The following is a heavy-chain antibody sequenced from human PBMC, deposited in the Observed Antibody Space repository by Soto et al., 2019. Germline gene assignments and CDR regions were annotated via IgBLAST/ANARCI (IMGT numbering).Heavy chain of an antibody. D-gene: IGHD3-3*01. V-gene: IGHV3-23*01. CDR3: AKGGGYYDFWSGYSVPDY. CDR1: GFTFSSYA. Sequence: GGSLRLSCAASGFTFSSYAMSWVRQAPGKGLEWVSAISGSGGSTYYADSVKGRFTISRDNSKNTLYLQMNSLRAEDTAVYYCAKGGGYYDFWSGYSVPDYWGQGTLVTVSS. CDR2: ISGSGGST. J-gene: IGHJ4*02.